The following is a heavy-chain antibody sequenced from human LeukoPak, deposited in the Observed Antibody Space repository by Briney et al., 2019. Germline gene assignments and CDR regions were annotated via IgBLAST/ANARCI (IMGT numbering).Heavy chain of an antibody. D-gene: IGHD5-24*01. Sequence: SETLSLTCTVSGYSISSGYYWGWIRQPPGKGLEWIGSIYHSGSTYYNPSLKSRVTISVDTSKNQFSLKLSSVTAADTAVYFCAAMTTILGAEYFQHWGQGTLVTVSS. CDR1: GYSISSGYY. CDR2: IYHSGST. V-gene: IGHV4-38-2*02. J-gene: IGHJ1*01. CDR3: AAMTTILGAEYFQH.